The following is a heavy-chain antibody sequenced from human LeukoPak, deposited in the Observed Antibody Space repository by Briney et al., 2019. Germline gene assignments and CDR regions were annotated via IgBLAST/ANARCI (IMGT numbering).Heavy chain of an antibody. CDR3: ARAHCINGVCYTMPLDY. J-gene: IGHJ4*02. CDR2: ISWNSGSI. V-gene: IGHV3-9*01. Sequence: PGRSLRLSCAASGFTFDDYAMHWVRQAPGKGLEWVSGISWNSGSIGYADSVKGRFTISRDNAKNSLYLQMNSLRAEDTAVYYCARAHCINGVCYTMPLDYWGQGTLVTVSS. CDR1: GFTFDDYA. D-gene: IGHD2-8*01.